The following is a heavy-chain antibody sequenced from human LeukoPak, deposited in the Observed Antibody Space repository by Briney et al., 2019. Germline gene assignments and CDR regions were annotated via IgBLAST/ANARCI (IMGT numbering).Heavy chain of an antibody. J-gene: IGHJ5*02. CDR1: GGSISDYY. V-gene: IGHV4-59*01. CDR3: ATNLPGYSYGYWVA. D-gene: IGHD5-18*01. CDR2: MFYTGSG. Sequence: SETLSLTCTVSGGSISDYYWSWIRQPPGKGLEWIGYMFYTGSGKYNPSLKSRVTISVDTSKRQISLKLTSVTTADTAVYYCATNLPGYSYGYWVAWGQGTLVTVSS.